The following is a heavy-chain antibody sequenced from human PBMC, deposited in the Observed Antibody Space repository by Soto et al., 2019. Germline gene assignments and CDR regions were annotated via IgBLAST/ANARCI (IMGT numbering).Heavy chain of an antibody. D-gene: IGHD5-12*01. CDR2: ISGSGGST. Sequence: PVGSMRHYCAAAGVTCSNAWMSWVRQAPGKGLEWVSAISGSGGSTYYADSVKGRFTISRDNSKNTLYLQMNSLRAEDTAVYYCAKPLGYPPYFDYWGQGTLVSVSS. V-gene: IGHV3-23*01. CDR1: GVTCSNAW. J-gene: IGHJ4*02. CDR3: AKPLGYPPYFDY.